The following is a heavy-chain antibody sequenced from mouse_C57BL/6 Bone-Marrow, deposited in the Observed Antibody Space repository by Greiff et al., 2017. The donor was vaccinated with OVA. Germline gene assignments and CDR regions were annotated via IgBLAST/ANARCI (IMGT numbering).Heavy chain of an antibody. J-gene: IGHJ1*03. CDR1: GYTFTSYW. CDR3: GYGSTPYWYFDV. V-gene: IGHV1-69*01. CDR2: IDPSDSYT. D-gene: IGHD1-1*01. Sequence: VQLQQPGAELVMPGASVKLSCKASGYTFTSYWMHWVKQRPGQGLEWIGEIDPSDSYTNYNQKFKGKSTLTVDKSSSTAYMQLSSLTSEDSAVYYCGYGSTPYWYFDVWGTGTTVTVSS.